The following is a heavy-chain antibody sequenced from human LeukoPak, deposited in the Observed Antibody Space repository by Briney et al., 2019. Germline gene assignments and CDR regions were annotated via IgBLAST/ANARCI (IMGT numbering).Heavy chain of an antibody. V-gene: IGHV1-2*04. CDR2: INPNSGVT. D-gene: IGHD3-10*01. Sequence: ASVKVSCKASGYTFTDYYIHWVRQAPGQGLEWMGWINPNSGVTNYAQKFQGWIAMTRDTSMSTAYMELSRLRSDDTAVYFCARVSLINGSGSYYQSPLLYWGQGTLVTVSS. J-gene: IGHJ4*02. CDR3: ARVSLINGSGSYYQSPLLY. CDR1: GYTFTDYY.